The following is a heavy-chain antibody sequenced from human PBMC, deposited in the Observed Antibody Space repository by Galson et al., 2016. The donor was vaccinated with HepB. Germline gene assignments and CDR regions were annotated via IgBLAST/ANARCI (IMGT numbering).Heavy chain of an antibody. V-gene: IGHV3-7*03. D-gene: IGHD3-9*01. Sequence: SLRLSCAASGFDFSGYWMCWVRQAPGQGLEWVANIARDGSDKNYLDSVKGRFFLSRDTAKRSVYLHMDSLRLEDTAVYYCAGLDTGMDVWGQGTTVAVS. CDR1: GFDFSGYW. CDR3: AGLDTGMDV. J-gene: IGHJ6*02. CDR2: IARDGSDK.